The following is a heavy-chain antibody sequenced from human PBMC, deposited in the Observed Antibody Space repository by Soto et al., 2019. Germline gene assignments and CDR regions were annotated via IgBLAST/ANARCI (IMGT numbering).Heavy chain of an antibody. Sequence: SVRVSFKASGGNFSSYAISWVRQAPGQGLEWMGGIIPIFGTANYAQKFQGRVTITADESTSTAYMELSSLRSEDTAVYYCARDMQNRYYYDSSGYFFDYWGQGTLVTVSS. CDR1: GGNFSSYA. CDR2: IIPIFGTA. CDR3: ARDMQNRYYYDSSGYFFDY. J-gene: IGHJ4*02. D-gene: IGHD3-22*01. V-gene: IGHV1-69*13.